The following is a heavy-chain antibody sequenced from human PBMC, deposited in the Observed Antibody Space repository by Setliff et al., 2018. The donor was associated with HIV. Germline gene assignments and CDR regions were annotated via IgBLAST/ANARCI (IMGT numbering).Heavy chain of an antibody. D-gene: IGHD6-19*01. V-gene: IGHV1-2*02. CDR3: ARNPRIAVAGTDYYYYMDV. CDR2: INPNNGGT. J-gene: IGHJ6*03. CDR1: GYTFTGYY. Sequence: GASVKVSCKASGYTFTGYYMHWVRQAPGQGLEWMGWINPNNGGTNYAQKFQGRVTMTRDTSTSTVYMELSSLRSEDTAVYYCARNPRIAVAGTDYYYYMDVWGKGTTVTVSS.